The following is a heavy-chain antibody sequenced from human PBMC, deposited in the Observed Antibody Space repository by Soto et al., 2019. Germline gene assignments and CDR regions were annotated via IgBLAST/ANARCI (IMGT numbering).Heavy chain of an antibody. J-gene: IGHJ4*02. CDR1: GYTFTYYG. V-gene: IGHV1-18*01. Sequence: QVQLVQSGAEVKKPGASVKVSCKASGYTFTYYGVSWVRQAPGQGLEWMGWISGYNGDTSYAQKLQDRVTMTTDTSTSTAYMELRSLRSDDTAVYYCARDRDIVVVLPPTPDFDHWGQGTLVTVSS. CDR3: ARDRDIVVVLPPTPDFDH. CDR2: ISGYNGDT. D-gene: IGHD2-15*01.